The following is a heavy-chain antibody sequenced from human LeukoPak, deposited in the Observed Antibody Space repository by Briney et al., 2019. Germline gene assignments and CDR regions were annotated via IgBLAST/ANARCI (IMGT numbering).Heavy chain of an antibody. CDR2: IYYSGST. CDR3: ARDRYYYDSSGYRYYYYGMDV. Sequence: SQTLSLTCTVSGGSISSGGYYWSWIRQPPGKGLEWIGYIYYSGSTNYNPSLKSRVTISVDTSKNQFSLKLSSVTAADTAVYYCARDRYYYDSSGYRYYYYGMDVWGQGTTVTVSS. J-gene: IGHJ6*02. D-gene: IGHD3-22*01. V-gene: IGHV4-61*08. CDR1: GGSISSGGYY.